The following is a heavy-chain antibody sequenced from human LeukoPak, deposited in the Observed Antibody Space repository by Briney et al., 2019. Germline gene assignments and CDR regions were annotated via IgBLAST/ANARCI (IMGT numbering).Heavy chain of an antibody. CDR3: ARDRCSGGSCYPKPKQTPDAFDI. CDR2: IIPIFGTA. Sequence: SVKVSCKASGGTFSSYAISWVRQAPGQGLEWMGRIIPIFGTANYAQKFQGRVTITTDESTSTAYMGLSSLRSEDTAVYYCARDRCSGGSCYPKPKQTPDAFDIWGQGTMVTVSS. CDR1: GGTFSSYA. D-gene: IGHD2-15*01. J-gene: IGHJ3*02. V-gene: IGHV1-69*05.